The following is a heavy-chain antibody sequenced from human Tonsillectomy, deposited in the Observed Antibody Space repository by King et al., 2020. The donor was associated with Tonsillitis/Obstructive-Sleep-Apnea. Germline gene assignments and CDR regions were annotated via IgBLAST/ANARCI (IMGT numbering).Heavy chain of an antibody. V-gene: IGHV4-34*01. J-gene: IGHJ4*02. CDR2: INHSGST. Sequence: VQLQQWGAGLLKPSETLSLTCAVYGGSFSGYSWNWIRQPPGKGLDWIGEINHSGSTNYNPSLKSRVNISVDTSKNHFSLKLSSVTAADTAVYYCARGGNCSGGSCYASEFDYWGQGTLVTVSS. D-gene: IGHD2-15*01. CDR3: ARGGNCSGGSCYASEFDY. CDR1: GGSFSGYS.